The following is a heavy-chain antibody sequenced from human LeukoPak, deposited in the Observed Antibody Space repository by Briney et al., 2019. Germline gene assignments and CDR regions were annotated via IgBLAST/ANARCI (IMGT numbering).Heavy chain of an antibody. Sequence: GGSLRLSCAASGFTFSSYAIHWVRQAPGKGLEYVSTIGSNGGSTYYANSVKGRFIISRDNSKNALYLQMGSLRPEDMAMYYCTRSRGIAASPNWFDPWGQGTLVTVSS. CDR1: GFTFSSYA. CDR2: IGSNGGST. CDR3: TRSRGIAASPNWFDP. J-gene: IGHJ5*02. V-gene: IGHV3-64*01. D-gene: IGHD6-13*01.